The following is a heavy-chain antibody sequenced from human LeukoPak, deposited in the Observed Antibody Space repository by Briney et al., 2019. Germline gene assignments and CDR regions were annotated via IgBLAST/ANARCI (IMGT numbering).Heavy chain of an antibody. V-gene: IGHV4-39*07. CDR1: GGSFSSYY. CDR2: IYYSGST. J-gene: IGHJ4*02. D-gene: IGHD3-22*01. Sequence: SETLSLTCAVYGGSFSSYYWGWIRQPPGKGLEWIGSIYYSGSTYYNPSLKSRVTISVDTSKNQFSLKLSSVTAADTAVYYCARERADSTMIVVVRGNFDYWGQGTLVTVSS. CDR3: ARERADSTMIVVVRGNFDY.